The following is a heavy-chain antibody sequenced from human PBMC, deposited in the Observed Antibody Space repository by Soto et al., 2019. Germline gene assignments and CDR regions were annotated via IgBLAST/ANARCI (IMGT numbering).Heavy chain of an antibody. CDR1: GGSISSGGYS. J-gene: IGHJ5*02. CDR3: ARVPDR. V-gene: IGHV4-30-2*01. D-gene: IGHD2-2*01. Sequence: PSETLSLTCTVSGGSISSGGYSWSWIRQPPGKGLEWIGYIYHNGNTYYKQSLKSRVTISVDRSKNQFSLKLSSVTAADTAVYYCARVPDRWGQGTLVTVS. CDR2: IYHNGNT.